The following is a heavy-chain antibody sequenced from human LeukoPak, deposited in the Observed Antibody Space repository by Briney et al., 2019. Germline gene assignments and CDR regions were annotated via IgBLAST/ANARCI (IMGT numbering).Heavy chain of an antibody. D-gene: IGHD3-22*01. J-gene: IGHJ3*02. CDR3: ARDADYYDSSGYYWVYAFDI. Sequence: GGSLRLSCATSEFTFSSYAMTWVRQAPGKGLEWVSYISSSSSTIYYADSVKGRFTISRDNAKNSLYLQMNSLRDEDTAVYYCARDADYYDSSGYYWVYAFDIWGQGTMVTVSS. CDR1: EFTFSSYA. V-gene: IGHV3-48*02. CDR2: ISSSSSTI.